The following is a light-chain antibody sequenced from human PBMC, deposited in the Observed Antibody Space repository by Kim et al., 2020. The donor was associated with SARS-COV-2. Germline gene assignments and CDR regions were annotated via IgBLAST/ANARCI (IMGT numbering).Light chain of an antibody. CDR1: SSNIGAHYA. J-gene: IGLJ2*01. CDR2: GNN. CDR3: QSYDRGLAGSI. V-gene: IGLV1-40*01. Sequence: RVTISCTGNSSNIGAHYAVHWYQQLPGTAPKLLIYGNNNRPSGVPDRFAGSKSGTSASLAITGLQAEDEADYYCQSYDRGLAGSIFGGGTQLTVL.